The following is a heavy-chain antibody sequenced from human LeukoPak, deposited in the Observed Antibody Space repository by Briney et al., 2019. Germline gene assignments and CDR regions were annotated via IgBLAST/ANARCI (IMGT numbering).Heavy chain of an antibody. Sequence: GGSLRLSCVASGFTFSIYAMTWVRQAPGKGLEWVSGISGGSESTYYADSVKGRFTISRDNSKNTLYMEMNNLGGADTAVYYCAKGWTAVGSWGQGTRVTVSS. J-gene: IGHJ5*02. D-gene: IGHD1-26*01. CDR2: ISGGSEST. CDR3: AKGWTAVGS. V-gene: IGHV3-23*01. CDR1: GFTFSIYA.